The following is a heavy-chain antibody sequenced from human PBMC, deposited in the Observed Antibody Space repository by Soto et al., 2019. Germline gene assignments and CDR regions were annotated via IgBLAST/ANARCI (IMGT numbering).Heavy chain of an antibody. CDR3: ARITGSTWYYFDY. J-gene: IGHJ4*02. CDR1: GFTFSSYA. Sequence: QVQLVESGGGVVQPGRSLRLSCAASGFTFSSYAMHWVRQAPGKGLEWVAVISYDGSNKYYADSVKGRFTISRDNSKNTLYLQRTSLRAEDTAVYYCARITGSTWYYFDYWGQGTLVTVSS. V-gene: IGHV3-30-3*01. D-gene: IGHD1-20*01. CDR2: ISYDGSNK.